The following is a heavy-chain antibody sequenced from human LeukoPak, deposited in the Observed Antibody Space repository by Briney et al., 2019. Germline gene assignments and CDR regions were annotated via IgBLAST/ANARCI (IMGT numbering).Heavy chain of an antibody. V-gene: IGHV1-24*01. D-gene: IGHD1-20*01. Sequence: ASVKVSCKVSGYTLTELSMHWVRQAPGKGLEWMGGFDPEDGETIYAQKFQGRVTMTEDTSTDTAYMELSRLRSEDTAVYYCATFGITGTASDYWGQGTLVTVSS. CDR1: GYTLTELS. CDR2: FDPEDGET. CDR3: ATFGITGTASDY. J-gene: IGHJ4*02.